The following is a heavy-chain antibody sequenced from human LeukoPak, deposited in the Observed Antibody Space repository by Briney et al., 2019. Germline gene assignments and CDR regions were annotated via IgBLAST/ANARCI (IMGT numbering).Heavy chain of an antibody. CDR1: GFTFXSYX. D-gene: IGHD6-19*01. J-gene: IGHJ4*02. CDR2: ISSSSSYI. V-gene: IGHV3-21*01. CDR3: ARDGGAVAALSY. Sequence: GGSLRLSCAASGFTFXSYXXNXVXQXPGXXLXWVSSISSSSSYIYYADSVKGRFTISRDNAKNSLYLQMNSLGAEDTAVYYCARDGGAVAALSYWGQGTLVTVSS.